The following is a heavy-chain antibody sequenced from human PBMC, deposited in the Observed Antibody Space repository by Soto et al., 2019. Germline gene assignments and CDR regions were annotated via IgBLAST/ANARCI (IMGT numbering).Heavy chain of an antibody. D-gene: IGHD6-13*01. V-gene: IGHV4-4*02. CDR2: IYHSGST. CDR1: GGSISSSNW. Sequence: PSETLSLTCAVSGGSISSSNWWSWVRQPPGKGLEWIGEIYHSGSTNYNPSLKSRVTISVDKSKNQFSLKLSSVTAADTAVYYYAKVSIAAARYYYGMDVWGQGTTVTVSS. J-gene: IGHJ6*02. CDR3: AKVSIAAARYYYGMDV.